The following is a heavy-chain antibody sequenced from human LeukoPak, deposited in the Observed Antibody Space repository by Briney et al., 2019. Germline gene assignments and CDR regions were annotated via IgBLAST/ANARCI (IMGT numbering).Heavy chain of an antibody. V-gene: IGHV3-48*03. D-gene: IGHD3-10*01. Sequence: PGGSLRLSCAASGFTFSSYEMNWVRQAPGKGLECVSYISSSGSTIYYADSVKGRFTISRDNANNSLYMHINSPTAEDPGVYYCARSSVVLWFGDQIPPFDSWGQGTLVTVSS. CDR2: ISSSGSTI. J-gene: IGHJ4*02. CDR3: ARSSVVLWFGDQIPPFDS. CDR1: GFTFSSYE.